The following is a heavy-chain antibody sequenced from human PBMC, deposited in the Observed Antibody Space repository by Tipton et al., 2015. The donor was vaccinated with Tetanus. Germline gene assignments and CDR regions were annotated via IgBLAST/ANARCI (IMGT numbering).Heavy chain of an antibody. CDR2: IYDSGST. CDR3: ARVKGTYNHYGLDV. CDR1: GGSISSGDYS. D-gene: IGHD3-10*01. V-gene: IGHV4-30-2*01. J-gene: IGHJ6*02. Sequence: TPSLTCAVSGGSISSGDYSWSWIRQPPGKGLEWIGYIYDSGSTYYNPSLKSRVTISEDRSKNQISLRLRSVTAADTAVYYCARVKGTYNHYGLDVWGQGTTVTVAS.